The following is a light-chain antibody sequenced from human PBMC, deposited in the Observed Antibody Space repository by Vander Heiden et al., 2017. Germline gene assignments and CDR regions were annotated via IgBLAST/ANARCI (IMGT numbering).Light chain of an antibody. J-gene: IGKJ1*01. CDR2: AAS. Sequence: DFRMNQAPSSLSASVGDRVTITCRASQSSSSYLNWYQQKPGKAPKLLIYAASNLQSGVPSRFSGSGSGTDFTLTISSLQPEDFATYYCQQSYSTPWTFGQGTKVEIK. V-gene: IGKV1-39*01. CDR3: QQSYSTPWT. CDR1: QSSSSY.